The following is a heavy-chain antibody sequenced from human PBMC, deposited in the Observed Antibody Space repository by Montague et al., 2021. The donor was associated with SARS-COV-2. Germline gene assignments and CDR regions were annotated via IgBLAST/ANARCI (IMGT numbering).Heavy chain of an antibody. D-gene: IGHD3-3*01. CDR1: GFSISSGYY. J-gene: IGHJ4*02. CDR2: RYQNGAT. CDR3: ASSGVGIFDFSYFDS. V-gene: IGHV4-38-2*02. Sequence: SETLSLTRSVSGFSISSGYYWGWIRQTPGKGLEWIGSRYQNGATYYSPSLKRPVTILLDTSKNQFSLSLTSVTAADTAVYYCASSGVGIFDFSYFDSWGQGPRV.